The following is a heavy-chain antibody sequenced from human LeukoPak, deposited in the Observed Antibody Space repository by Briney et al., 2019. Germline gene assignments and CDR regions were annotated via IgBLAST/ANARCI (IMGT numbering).Heavy chain of an antibody. V-gene: IGHV4-59*01. J-gene: IGHJ4*02. CDR1: GGSIRSYY. Sequence: SETLSLTCTASGGSIRSYYWSWIRQPPGKGLEWIGYSYYSGNTNYNPSLMSRVTMSVDTSKNQFSLNLTSVTAADMAVYYCARGRYFDWLFDYWGQGTLVTVST. D-gene: IGHD3-9*01. CDR2: SYYSGNT. CDR3: ARGRYFDWLFDY.